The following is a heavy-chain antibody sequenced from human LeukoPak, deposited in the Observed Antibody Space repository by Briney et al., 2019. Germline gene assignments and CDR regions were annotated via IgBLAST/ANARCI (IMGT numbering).Heavy chain of an antibody. Sequence: SQTLSLTCTVSGGSISSGGYYWSWIRQHPGKGLEWIGYIYYSRSTYYNPSLQSRVTISMDTSKNQFSLNLSSVTAADTAVYYCARRAPSAGYFDLWGRGTLVTVSS. J-gene: IGHJ2*01. CDR2: IYYSRST. CDR3: ARRAPSAGYFDL. V-gene: IGHV4-31*03. CDR1: GGSISSGGYY.